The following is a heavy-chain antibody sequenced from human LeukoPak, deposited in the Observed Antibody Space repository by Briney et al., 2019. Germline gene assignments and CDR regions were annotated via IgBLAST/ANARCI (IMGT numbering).Heavy chain of an antibody. Sequence: GGSLRLSCAASGFTFSSYAMSWVRQAPGKGLEWVSAISGSGGSTYYADSVKGRFTISRDNSKNTLYLQMDSLRAEDTAVYYCARDGGGSGNILGYYGMDVWGQGTTVTVS. V-gene: IGHV3-23*01. CDR3: ARDGGGSGNILGYYGMDV. CDR1: GFTFSSYA. D-gene: IGHD3-9*01. J-gene: IGHJ6*02. CDR2: ISGSGGST.